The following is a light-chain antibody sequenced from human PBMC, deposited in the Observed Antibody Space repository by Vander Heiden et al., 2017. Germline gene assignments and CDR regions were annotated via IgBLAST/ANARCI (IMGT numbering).Light chain of an antibody. J-gene: IGKJ4*01. CDR2: GAS. Sequence: IVLTPSPGTLSLSPGERAPLSCRASQSVSSSYLAWYQQRPDQAPRLLIYGASSRATGVPDRFSGSGSGTGFTLTISRLEPEDFAVYYWQQYGSSPPRTFGGGTKVEIK. V-gene: IGKV3-20*01. CDR3: QQYGSSPPRT. CDR1: QSVSSSY.